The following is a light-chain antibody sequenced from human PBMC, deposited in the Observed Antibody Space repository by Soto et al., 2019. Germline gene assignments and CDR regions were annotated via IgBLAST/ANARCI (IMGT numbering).Light chain of an antibody. V-gene: IGKV3-20*01. CDR1: QTVRNNY. Sequence: EFVLTQSPGTLSLSPGERATLSCRASQTVRNNYLAWYQQKPGQAPRLLIYDASNRATGIPARFSGSGSGTDFTLTISRLEPEDFALYYCQQYGGSPITFGQGTRLEIK. CDR3: QQYGGSPIT. J-gene: IGKJ5*01. CDR2: DAS.